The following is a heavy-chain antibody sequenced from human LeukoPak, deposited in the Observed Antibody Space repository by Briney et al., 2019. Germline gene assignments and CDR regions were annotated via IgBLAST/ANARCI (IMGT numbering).Heavy chain of an antibody. CDR1: GGSISSYY. CDR3: ARTRSSSRDFDY. J-gene: IGHJ4*02. CDR2: IYYSGST. Sequence: SETPSLTCTVSGGSISSYYWSWIRQPPGKGLEWIGYIYYSGSTIYNPSLKSRVTISVDTSKNQFSLKLSSVTAADTAVYYCARTRSSSRDFDYWGQGTLVTVSS. D-gene: IGHD6-6*01. V-gene: IGHV4-59*01.